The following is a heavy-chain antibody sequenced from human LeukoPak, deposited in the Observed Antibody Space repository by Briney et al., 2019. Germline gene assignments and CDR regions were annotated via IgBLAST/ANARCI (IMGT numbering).Heavy chain of an antibody. CDR1: GFPFSPNY. CDR3: ARVRRQVGSRWFDS. J-gene: IGHJ5*01. D-gene: IGHD1-26*01. V-gene: IGHV3-53*01. CDR2: INAGGSA. Sequence: GGSLRLSCAASGFPFSPNYMSWVRQAPGEGLEGVAVINAGGSACYADSVKGRFTMSRDNSNNTLYLQMNSLRAEDTAVYYCARVRRQVGSRWFDSWGQGILVTVSS.